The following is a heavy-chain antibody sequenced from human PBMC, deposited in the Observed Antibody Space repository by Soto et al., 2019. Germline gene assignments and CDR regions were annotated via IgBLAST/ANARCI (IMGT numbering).Heavy chain of an antibody. Sequence: QLHLVQSGAVVKKPGASVTVSCSASGYPVTAYYMHWVRQAPGRGLEWMGGINPATGAAKYTQTITGRVTQPREPSPSTVFMELSGLTSEDTAVFYWARGGGVGVAGSAAFDMWGQGTLVTVSS. CDR2: INPATGAA. J-gene: IGHJ3*02. V-gene: IGHV1-2*02. CDR3: ARGGGVGVAGSAAFDM. CDR1: GYPVTAYY. D-gene: IGHD3-3*01.